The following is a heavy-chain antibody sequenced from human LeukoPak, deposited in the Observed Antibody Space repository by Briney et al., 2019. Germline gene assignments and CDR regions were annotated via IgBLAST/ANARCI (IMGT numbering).Heavy chain of an antibody. V-gene: IGHV1-69*04. CDR1: GGIFTNYA. J-gene: IGHJ3*01. D-gene: IGHD2-15*01. CDR3: ASDVTVAAVRMAFDV. CDR2: IVPILGVA. Sequence: GASVKVSCKASGGIFTNYAFSWVRQAPGQGLEWMGRIVPILGVAIYPQKFQDRVTITADKSTSTAYMAVTSLTSDDTAMYYCASDVTVAAVRMAFDVWGRGTMVTVSS.